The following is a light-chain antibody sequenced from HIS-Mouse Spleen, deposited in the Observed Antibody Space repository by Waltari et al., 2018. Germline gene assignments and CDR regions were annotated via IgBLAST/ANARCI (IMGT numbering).Light chain of an antibody. CDR1: QGISSA. J-gene: IGKJ4*01. V-gene: IGKV1-13*02. CDR3: LQFNSYPRT. Sequence: AIQLTQSPSSLSASVGDRVTITCRASQGISSALAWYKQKPVKAPKLLIYDASSLESGVPARLSGSGSGTDFALTISSLQTEDFATYYCLQFNSYPRTFGGGTKVEIK. CDR2: DAS.